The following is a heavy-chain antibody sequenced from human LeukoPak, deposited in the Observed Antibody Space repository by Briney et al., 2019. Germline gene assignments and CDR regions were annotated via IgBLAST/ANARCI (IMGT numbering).Heavy chain of an antibody. CDR1: GYTFTSYG. V-gene: IGHV1-18*01. J-gene: IGHJ4*02. CDR3: ARDYYDFWSGYFESRGRGIDY. Sequence: ASVKVSCKASGYTFTSYGISWVRQAPGQGLEWMGWISAYNGNTIYAQKLQGRVTMTTDTSTSTAYMELRSLRSDDTAVYYCARDYYDFWSGYFESRGRGIDYWGQGTLVTVSS. D-gene: IGHD3-3*01. CDR2: ISAYNGNT.